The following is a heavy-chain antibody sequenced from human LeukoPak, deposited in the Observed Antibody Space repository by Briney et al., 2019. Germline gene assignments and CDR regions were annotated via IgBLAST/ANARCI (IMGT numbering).Heavy chain of an antibody. J-gene: IGHJ4*02. D-gene: IGHD2-15*01. CDR1: DDSVSSGAYY. V-gene: IGHV4-31*03. CDR3: ARSASLPPYYFDY. Sequence: SETLSLTCTVSDDSVSSGAYYWSWIRQHPGKGLEWIGYVFYNGNTFYNPSLESRLTISVDTSKKQFSLKLKSVTAADTALYYCARSASLPPYYFDYRGQGTLVTVSS. CDR2: VFYNGNT.